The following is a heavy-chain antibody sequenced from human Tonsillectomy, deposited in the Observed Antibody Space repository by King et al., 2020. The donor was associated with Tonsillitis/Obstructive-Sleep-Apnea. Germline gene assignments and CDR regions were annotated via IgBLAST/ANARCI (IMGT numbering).Heavy chain of an antibody. CDR1: GGTFSSYA. CDR3: ARGGYCSGGSCYSPGYFDY. Sequence: QLVQSGAEVKKPGSSVKVSCKASGGTFSSYAISWVRQAPGQGLEWMGGIIPIFGTANYAQKFQGRVTITADESTSTAYMGLSSLRSEDTAVYYCARGGYCSGGSCYSPGYFDYWGQGTLVTVSS. CDR2: IIPIFGTA. V-gene: IGHV1-69*01. D-gene: IGHD2-15*01. J-gene: IGHJ4*02.